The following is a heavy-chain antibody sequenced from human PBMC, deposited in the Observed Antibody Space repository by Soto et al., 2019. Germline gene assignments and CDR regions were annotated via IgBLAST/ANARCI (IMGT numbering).Heavy chain of an antibody. Sequence: EVQLLESGGGLVQPGGSMRLSCAASGFSFSSYAMGWVRQAPGKGLEWVSIISATDVATYYADSVKGHFIIARDDSRRTLFLQMNSLRAEDPAVYHCVKEVYSGSSGQFDLWGQGTLVTVSS. CDR3: VKEVYSGSSGQFDL. V-gene: IGHV3-23*01. J-gene: IGHJ5*02. CDR1: GFSFSSYA. D-gene: IGHD1-26*01. CDR2: ISATDVAT.